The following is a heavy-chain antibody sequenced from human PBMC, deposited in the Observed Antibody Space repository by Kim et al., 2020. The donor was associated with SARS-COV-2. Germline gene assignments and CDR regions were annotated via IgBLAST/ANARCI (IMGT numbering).Heavy chain of an antibody. CDR2: IIPIFGTA. V-gene: IGHV1-69*13. CDR3: ARDSFPQITMIVVADAFDI. J-gene: IGHJ3*02. D-gene: IGHD3-22*01. Sequence: SVKVSCKASGGTFSSYAISWVRQAPGQGLEWMGGIIPIFGTANYAQKFQGRVAITADESTSTAYMELSSLRSEDTAVYYCARDSFPQITMIVVADAFDIWGQGTMVTVSS. CDR1: GGTFSSYA.